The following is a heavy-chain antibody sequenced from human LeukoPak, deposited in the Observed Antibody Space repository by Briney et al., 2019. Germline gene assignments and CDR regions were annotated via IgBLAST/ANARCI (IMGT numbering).Heavy chain of an antibody. Sequence: PGGSLRLSCAASGFTVSADYMSWVRQAPGKGLEWVSVIYSGGGTYYADFVKGRFTISRDNAKNSVYLQMNSLTVEDTAVYYCVGDPTTNRFQYFHYWGQGALVTVSS. CDR2: IYSGGGT. CDR3: VGDPTTNRFQYFHY. V-gene: IGHV3-66*01. J-gene: IGHJ4*02. D-gene: IGHD1-14*01. CDR1: GFTVSADY.